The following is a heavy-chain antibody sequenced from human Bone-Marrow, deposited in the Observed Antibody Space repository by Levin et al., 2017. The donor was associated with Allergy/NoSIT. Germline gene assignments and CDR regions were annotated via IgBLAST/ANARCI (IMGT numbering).Heavy chain of an antibody. Sequence: GGFLRLSCAASGFAFSTYWMTWVRQAPGKGLYWVANIKEDGSEKYYVDSLKGRFTISRDNAKNSLYLQMNSLRDEDTAVYYCASFVVVTTLGGMDVWGQGTTVTVSS. CDR3: ASFVVVTTLGGMDV. CDR1: GFAFSTYW. CDR2: IKEDGSEK. D-gene: IGHD2-21*02. J-gene: IGHJ6*02. V-gene: IGHV3-7*02.